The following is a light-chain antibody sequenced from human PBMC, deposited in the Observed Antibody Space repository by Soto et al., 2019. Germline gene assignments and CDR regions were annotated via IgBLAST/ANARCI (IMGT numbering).Light chain of an antibody. J-gene: IGKJ4*01. CDR1: QSVSSN. CDR3: QQYNNWPLT. Sequence: EIVMTQSPATLSVSPGERATLSCRASQSVSSNLAWYQQKPGQTPRLLIHGASTRATRIPARFSGSGSGTEFTLTISSLQSEDFAVYYCQQYNNWPLTFCGGTKVEIK. CDR2: GAS. V-gene: IGKV3D-15*01.